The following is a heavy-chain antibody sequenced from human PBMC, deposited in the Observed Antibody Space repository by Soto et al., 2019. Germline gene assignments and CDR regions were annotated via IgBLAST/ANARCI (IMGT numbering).Heavy chain of an antibody. CDR3: ARHNGGPTDY. V-gene: IGHV4-39*01. J-gene: IGHJ4*02. CDR2: INYSGRT. D-gene: IGHD2-15*01. Sequence: QLQLQESGPGLVKPSETLSLTCSVSGDSISSSSYYWGWIRQPPGKGLEWIGSINYSGRTYYNQSLKSRVTISIDTSKNQFSLKVSSVAAADTAVYYCARHNGGPTDYWGQGTLVTVSS. CDR1: GDSISSSSYY.